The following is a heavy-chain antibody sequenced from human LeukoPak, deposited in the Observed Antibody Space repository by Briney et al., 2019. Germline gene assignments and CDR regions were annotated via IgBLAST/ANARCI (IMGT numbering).Heavy chain of an antibody. J-gene: IGHJ4*02. CDR1: GDSITNYY. CDR3: ARARRGAVRGLYFDF. CDR2: IHHSGSA. Sequence: PSETLSLTCTVSGDSITNYYWSWIRHSPGKGLESIGFIHHSGSANYNPSLKSRVTMSVDTSKNQFSLKMSSVTAADTAVYHCARARRGAVRGLYFDFWGRGALVTVSS. D-gene: IGHD3-10*02. V-gene: IGHV4-59*01.